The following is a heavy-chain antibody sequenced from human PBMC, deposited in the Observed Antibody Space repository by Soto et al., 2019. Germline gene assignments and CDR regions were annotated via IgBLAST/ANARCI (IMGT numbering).Heavy chain of an antibody. Sequence: GALRLSCAGSGCTFSSSWMSWVRQAPGKGLEWVANIKQDGSEKYYVDSVKGRFTISRDNAKNSLYLQMNSLRAEDTAVYYCARERWLAVNSGPHDTGDYYVMAVWGQGTTVTVSS. V-gene: IGHV3-7*03. CDR2: IKQDGSEK. D-gene: IGHD3-22*01. CDR3: ARERWLAVNSGPHDTGDYYVMAV. CDR1: GCTFSSSW. J-gene: IGHJ6*02.